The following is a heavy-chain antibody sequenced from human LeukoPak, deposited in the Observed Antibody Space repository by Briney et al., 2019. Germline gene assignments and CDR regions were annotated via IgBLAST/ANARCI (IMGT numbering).Heavy chain of an antibody. CDR1: GGSFSGYY. D-gene: IGHD3-22*01. CDR2: IYTSGNT. CDR3: ARDRSYDSRIVDF. Sequence: PSETLSLTCAVYGGSFSGYYWSWIRQPAGKGLEWIGRIYTSGNTNYNPSLKSRVTMSVDTSKNQFSLKLSSVTAADTAVYYCARDRSYDSRIVDFWGQGTLVTVSS. J-gene: IGHJ4*02. V-gene: IGHV4-4*07.